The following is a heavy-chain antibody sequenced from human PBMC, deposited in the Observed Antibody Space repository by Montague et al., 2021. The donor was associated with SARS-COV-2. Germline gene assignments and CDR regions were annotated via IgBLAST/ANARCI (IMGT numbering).Heavy chain of an antibody. Sequence: SLRLSCAASGFTVSTNYMSWVRQAPGKGLEWISVIYSGGDTYYADSVKGRFTISRDNSKNTLYLQMNSLRAEGTAVYYCARGGGLRNYGMDVWGQGTTVTVSS. CDR2: IYSGGDT. CDR1: GFTVSTNY. V-gene: IGHV3-53*01. D-gene: IGHD5-12*01. CDR3: ARGGGLRNYGMDV. J-gene: IGHJ6*02.